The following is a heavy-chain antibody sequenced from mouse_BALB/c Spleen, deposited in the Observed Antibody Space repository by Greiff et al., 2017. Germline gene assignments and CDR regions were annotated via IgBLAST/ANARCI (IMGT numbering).Heavy chain of an antibody. J-gene: IGHJ3*01. CDR3: ARSSMITTGPFAY. D-gene: IGHD2-4*01. CDR2: ISDGGSYT. CDR1: GFTFSDYY. Sequence: EVMLVESGGGLVKPGGSLKLSCAASGFTFSDYYMYWVRQTPEKRLEWVATISDGGSYTYYPDSVKGRFTISRDNAKNNLYLQMSSLKSEDTAMYYCARSSMITTGPFAYWGQGTLVTVSA. V-gene: IGHV5-4*02.